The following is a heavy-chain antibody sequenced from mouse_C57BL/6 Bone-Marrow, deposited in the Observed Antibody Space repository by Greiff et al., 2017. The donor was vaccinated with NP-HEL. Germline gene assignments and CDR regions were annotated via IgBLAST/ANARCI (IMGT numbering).Heavy chain of an antibody. D-gene: IGHD1-1*01. CDR2: IDPENGDT. Sequence: VQLQQSGAELVRPGASVKLSCTASGFNIKDDYMHWVKQRPEQGLEWIGWIDPENGDTEYASKFQGKATITADTSSNTAYLQLSSLTSEDTAVYYCTRKELRVPEFAYWGQGTLVTVSA. CDR3: TRKELRVPEFAY. J-gene: IGHJ3*01. CDR1: GFNIKDDY. V-gene: IGHV14-4*01.